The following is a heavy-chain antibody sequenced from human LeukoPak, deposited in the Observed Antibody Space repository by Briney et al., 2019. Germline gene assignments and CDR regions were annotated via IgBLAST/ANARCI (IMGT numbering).Heavy chain of an antibody. V-gene: IGHV3-23*01. Sequence: GGSLRLSCAASGFTFSSYAMSWVRQAPGKGLEWVSAISGSGGGTYYPDSVKGRFTISRDNSKNTLYLQMNSLRAEDTALYYCAKDTWQFAPDYYSYMDVWGKGTTVTVSS. CDR3: AKDTWQFAPDYYSYMDV. CDR1: GFTFSSYA. CDR2: ISGSGGGT. J-gene: IGHJ6*03. D-gene: IGHD2-21*01.